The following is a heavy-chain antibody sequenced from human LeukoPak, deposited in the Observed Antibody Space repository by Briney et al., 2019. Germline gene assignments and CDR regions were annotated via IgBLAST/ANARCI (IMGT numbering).Heavy chain of an antibody. CDR2: ISSSGSTI. V-gene: IGHV3-11*01. D-gene: IGHD3-16*01. CDR1: GFTFSDYY. Sequence: GGSLRLSCAASGFTFSDYYMSWIRQAPGKGLEWVSYISSSGSTIYYADSVKGRFTISRDSAKNSLYLQMNSLRAEDTAVYYCAREGVGGDYVWLTSDYWGQGTLVTVSS. J-gene: IGHJ4*02. CDR3: AREGVGGDYVWLTSDY.